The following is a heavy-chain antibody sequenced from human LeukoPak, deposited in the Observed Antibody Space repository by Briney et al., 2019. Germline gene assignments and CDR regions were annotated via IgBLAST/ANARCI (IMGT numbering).Heavy chain of an antibody. CDR1: GFTFSSYA. Sequence: RGGSLTLPCAASGFTFSSYAVRWVRHAPGRGLVCVSAISGSCGSTHYGDSVKARVHIYRDNSKNTLYLQMNTLRAEDTAVYYCAKALNYYDSSGSWGQGTLVTVSS. CDR3: AKALNYYDSSGS. J-gene: IGHJ4*02. CDR2: ISGSCGST. V-gene: IGHV3-23*01. D-gene: IGHD3-22*01.